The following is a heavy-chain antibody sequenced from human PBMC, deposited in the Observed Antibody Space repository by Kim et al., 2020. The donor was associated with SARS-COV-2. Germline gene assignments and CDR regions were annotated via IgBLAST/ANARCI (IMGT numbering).Heavy chain of an antibody. Sequence: GGSLRLSCAASGLTFRNYWMSWVRQAPGKGLAWVSRINSDGSLTSHADSVKGRFTISRDNAKNILYLQMTSLRAEDTAIYYCASLIAVTGTSDYWGQGTLVTVSS. J-gene: IGHJ4*02. CDR3: ASLIAVTGTSDY. CDR1: GLTFRNYW. CDR2: INSDGSLT. V-gene: IGHV3-74*01. D-gene: IGHD6-19*01.